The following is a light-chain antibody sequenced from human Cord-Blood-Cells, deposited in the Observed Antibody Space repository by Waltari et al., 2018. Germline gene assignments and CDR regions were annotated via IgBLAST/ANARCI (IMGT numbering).Light chain of an antibody. CDR3: QQYGSSPLT. CDR2: GAS. CDR1: PSVSSSY. J-gene: IGKJ4*01. V-gene: IGKV3-20*01. Sequence: ELVLTQSPGTLSLSPGERATLSCRPSPSVSSSYLAWYKQKPGPAPRLLIYGASSMATGIPDRFSGSGSGTDFTLTISRLEPEDFAVYYCQQYGSSPLTFGGGTKVEIK.